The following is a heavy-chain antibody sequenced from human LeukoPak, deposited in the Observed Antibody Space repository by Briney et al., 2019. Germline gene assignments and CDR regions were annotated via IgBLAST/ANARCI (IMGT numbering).Heavy chain of an antibody. CDR1: GFTFSSYS. J-gene: IGHJ3*02. CDR2: ISSSSTI. D-gene: IGHD3-16*02. CDR3: ARVGIPNDAFDI. Sequence: GGSLRLSCAASGFTFSSYSMNWVRQAPGKGLEWVSYISSSSTIYYADSVKGRFTISRDNAKNSLYLQMNSLRAEDTAVYYCARVGIPNDAFDIWGQGTMVTVSS. V-gene: IGHV3-48*01.